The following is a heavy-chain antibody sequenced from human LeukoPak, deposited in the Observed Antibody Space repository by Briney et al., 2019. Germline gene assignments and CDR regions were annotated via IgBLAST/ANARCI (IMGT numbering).Heavy chain of an antibody. V-gene: IGHV3-30*14. CDR2: ISYDGSNK. Sequence: PGGSLRLSCAASGFTFSSYAMHWVRQAPGKGLEWVAVISYDGSNKYYADSVKGRFTISRDNSKNTLYLQMGSLRAEDMAVYYCARGLYYYDSSGYPRWGQGTLVTVSS. CDR3: ARGLYYYDSSGYPR. D-gene: IGHD3-22*01. CDR1: GFTFSSYA. J-gene: IGHJ4*02.